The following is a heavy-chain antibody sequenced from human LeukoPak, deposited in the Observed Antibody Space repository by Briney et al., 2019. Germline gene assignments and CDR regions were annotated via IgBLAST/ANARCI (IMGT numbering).Heavy chain of an antibody. D-gene: IGHD2-21*02. J-gene: IGHJ4*02. CDR2: IYYSGST. Sequence: SETLSLTCTVSGGSISSYYWSWIRQPPGKGLEWIGYIYYSGSTNYNPSLKSRVTISVDTSKNQFSLKLSSVTAADTAVYYCARHGYCGGDCYSHIDYWGQGTLVTVSS. CDR3: ARHGYCGGDCYSHIDY. CDR1: GGSISSYY. V-gene: IGHV4-59*08.